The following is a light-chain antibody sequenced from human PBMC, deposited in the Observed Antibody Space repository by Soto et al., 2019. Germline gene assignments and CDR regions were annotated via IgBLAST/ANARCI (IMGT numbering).Light chain of an antibody. CDR2: AAP. J-gene: IGKJ1*01. V-gene: IGKV1-39*01. CDR1: QGFTTY. CDR3: QQSYSTTWT. Sequence: DIQMTQSPSSLSASVGDRVSITCRASQGFTTYLNWYQQKPGNAPKLLIYAAPTLQSGVPSRFSGSGSETDFTLTISSLQPEDFATYSCQQSYSTTWTFGQGTKVEIK.